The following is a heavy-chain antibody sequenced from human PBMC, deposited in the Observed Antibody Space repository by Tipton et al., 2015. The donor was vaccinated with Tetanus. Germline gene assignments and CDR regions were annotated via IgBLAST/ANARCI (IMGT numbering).Heavy chain of an antibody. Sequence: TLSLTCAVYGGSFSGYYWSWIRQPPGKGLEWIGEINHSGSTNYNPSLKSRVTISVDTSKNQISLKLSSVTAADTAVYYCARETRPNIVVVVAAKRVVIGNYFDYWGQGTLVTVSS. D-gene: IGHD2-15*01. V-gene: IGHV4-34*01. CDR1: GGSFSGYY. J-gene: IGHJ4*02. CDR2: INHSGST. CDR3: ARETRPNIVVVVAAKRVVIGNYFDY.